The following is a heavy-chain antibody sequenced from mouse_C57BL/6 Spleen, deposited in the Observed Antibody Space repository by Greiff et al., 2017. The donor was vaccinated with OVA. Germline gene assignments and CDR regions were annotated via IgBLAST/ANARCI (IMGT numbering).Heavy chain of an antibody. D-gene: IGHD2-3*01. V-gene: IGHV1-15*01. J-gene: IGHJ4*01. Sequence: QVQLQQPGAELVKPGASVKLSCKASGYTFTDYEMHWVKQTPVHGLEWIGAIDPETGGTAYNQKFKGKAILTADKSSSTAYMELRSLTSEDSAVYYCTRWLLPHYYAMDYWGQGTSVTVSS. CDR2: IDPETGGT. CDR1: GYTFTDYE. CDR3: TRWLLPHYYAMDY.